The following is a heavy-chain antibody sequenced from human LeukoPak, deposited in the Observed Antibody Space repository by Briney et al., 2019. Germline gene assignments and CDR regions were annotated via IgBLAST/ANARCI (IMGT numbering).Heavy chain of an antibody. CDR2: FGTFYHSGNT. Sequence: SETLSLTCTVSGYSISSGYFWGWIRQSPGKGLEWIGTFGTFYHSGNTSYNPSLKSRVTISVDTSKNQFSLRLTSVTAADTAVYYCAQSSASSHFDYWGQGTLVTVSS. V-gene: IGHV4-38-2*02. J-gene: IGHJ4*02. CDR1: GYSISSGYF. D-gene: IGHD6-6*01. CDR3: AQSSASSHFDY.